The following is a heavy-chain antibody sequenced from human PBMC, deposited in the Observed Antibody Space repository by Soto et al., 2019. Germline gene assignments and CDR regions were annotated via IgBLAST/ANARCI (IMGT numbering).Heavy chain of an antibody. CDR2: ISYDGSNK. V-gene: IGHV3-30-3*01. CDR3: ARIRGVDYDFRSGDYMKNYYYYGMDV. Sequence: QVQLVESGGGVVQPGRSLRLSCAASGFTFSSYAMHWVRQAPGKGLEWVAVISYDGSNKYYADSVKGRFTISRDNSKNTLYLQMNSLRAEDTAVYYCARIRGVDYDFRSGDYMKNYYYYGMDVWGQGTTVTVSS. D-gene: IGHD3-3*01. J-gene: IGHJ6*02. CDR1: GFTFSSYA.